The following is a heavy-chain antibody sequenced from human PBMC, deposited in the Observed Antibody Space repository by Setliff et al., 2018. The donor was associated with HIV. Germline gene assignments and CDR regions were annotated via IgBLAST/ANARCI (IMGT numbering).Heavy chain of an antibody. V-gene: IGHV3-72*01. D-gene: IGHD3-10*01. CDR2: TKNKDDSFTT. J-gene: IGHJ5*02. Sequence: GGSLRLSCAASGFTFSDHYMDWVRQAPGKGLEWVGRTKNKDDSFTTEYAASVKGRFTISRDDSKNSLSLHMNSLKTEDTAVYYCAVWIREVISWGRGTLVTVSS. CDR3: AVWIREVIS. CDR1: GFTFSDHY.